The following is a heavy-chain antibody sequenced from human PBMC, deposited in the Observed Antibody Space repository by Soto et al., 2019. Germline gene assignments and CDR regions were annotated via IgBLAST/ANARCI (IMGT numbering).Heavy chain of an antibody. CDR3: ATTSSSYYPYKKYLYHPRRLDP. Sequence: WIRPNAGKGLEWVSSISGSGGSTYYADSVQGRFTISGDTAKNSLNLQMTSLRAEDTVVYLCATTSSSYYPYKKYLYHPRRLDPWCKGTVVTVSS. J-gene: IGHJ5*02. D-gene: IGHD3-10*01. CDR2: ISGSGGST. V-gene: IGHV3-23*01.